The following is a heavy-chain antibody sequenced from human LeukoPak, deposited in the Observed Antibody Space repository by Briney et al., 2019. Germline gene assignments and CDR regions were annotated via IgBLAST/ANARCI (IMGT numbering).Heavy chain of an antibody. V-gene: IGHV3-66*01. CDR3: ARDTDYYGSGRHGYFDH. Sequence: PGGSLRLSCAASVLTISNNFMGWVRQAPRKGVEWVSLIYGGSRTYAADAVKGRFTISSDNSKNTLLLQMNSLRVEDTAVYYCARDTDYYGSGRHGYFDHWGQGTLVTVSS. CDR2: IYGGSRT. D-gene: IGHD3-10*01. CDR1: VLTISNNF. J-gene: IGHJ1*01.